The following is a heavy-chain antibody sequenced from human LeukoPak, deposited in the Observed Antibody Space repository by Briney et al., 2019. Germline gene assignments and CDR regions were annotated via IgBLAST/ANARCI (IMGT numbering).Heavy chain of an antibody. CDR3: ARGGSSSPLDD. D-gene: IGHD6-6*01. J-gene: IGHJ4*02. Sequence: SETLSLTCAVYGGSFSGYYWSWIRQPPGKGLEWIGEINHSGSTNYNPSLRSRVTMSVDTSKNEFSLKMSSVTPADTAVYYCARGGSSSPLDDWGQGTLVTVSS. V-gene: IGHV4-34*01. CDR2: INHSGST. CDR1: GGSFSGYY.